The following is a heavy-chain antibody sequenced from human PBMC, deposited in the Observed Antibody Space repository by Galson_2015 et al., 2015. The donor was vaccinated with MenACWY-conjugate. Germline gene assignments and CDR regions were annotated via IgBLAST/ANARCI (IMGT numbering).Heavy chain of an antibody. V-gene: IGHV1-3*01. D-gene: IGHD2-8*01. J-gene: IGHJ3*02. CDR2: TNPGNGNT. CDR3: ARGNFPLNGAFDI. Sequence: SVKVSCKASGYTFSYYIMHWVRQAPGQRPEWMGWTNPGNGNTQYSQTLQGRVIITTDTSATTAFMELSSLRSEDTAVYFCARGNFPLNGAFDIWGLGTMVTVSS. CDR1: GYTFSYYI.